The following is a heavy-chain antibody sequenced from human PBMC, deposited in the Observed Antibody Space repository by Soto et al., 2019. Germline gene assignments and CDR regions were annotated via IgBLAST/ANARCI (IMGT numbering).Heavy chain of an antibody. CDR2: ISSSSSTI. CDR3: ARTHDYSNYGGGGYYYYMDV. J-gene: IGHJ6*03. D-gene: IGHD4-4*01. Sequence: PGESLKISYAASGFTFSSYSMNWVRQAPGKGLEWVSYISSSSSTIYYADSVKGRFTISRDNAKNSLYLQMNSLRAEDTAVYYCARTHDYSNYGGGGYYYYMDVWGKGTTVTVSS. CDR1: GFTFSSYS. V-gene: IGHV3-48*01.